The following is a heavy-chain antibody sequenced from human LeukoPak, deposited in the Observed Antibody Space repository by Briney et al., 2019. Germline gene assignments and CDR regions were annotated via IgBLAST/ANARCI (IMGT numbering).Heavy chain of an antibody. V-gene: IGHV5-10-1*01. CDR1: GYSFTSYW. CDR2: IDPSDSYT. J-gene: IGHJ5*02. Sequence: GESLKISCKGSGYSFTSYWIGWVRQMPGKGLEWMGRIDPSDSYTNYSPSFQGHVTISADKSISTAYLQWSSLKASDTAMYYCAVGGYDILTGLNWFDPWGQGTLVTVSS. D-gene: IGHD3-9*01. CDR3: AVGGYDILTGLNWFDP.